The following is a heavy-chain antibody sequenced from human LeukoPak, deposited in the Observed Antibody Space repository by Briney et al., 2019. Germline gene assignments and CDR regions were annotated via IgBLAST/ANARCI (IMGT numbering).Heavy chain of an antibody. CDR1: GFTFSSYA. J-gene: IGHJ4*02. CDR3: ARDPLSSITMVRGVMALFDY. Sequence: GGSLRLSCAASGFTFSSYAMHWVRQAPGKGLEWVAVISYDGSNKYYADSVKGRFTISRDNSKNTLYLQMNSLRAEDTAVYYCARDPLSSITMVRGVMALFDYWGQGTLVTVSS. CDR2: ISYDGSNK. D-gene: IGHD3-10*01. V-gene: IGHV3-30-3*01.